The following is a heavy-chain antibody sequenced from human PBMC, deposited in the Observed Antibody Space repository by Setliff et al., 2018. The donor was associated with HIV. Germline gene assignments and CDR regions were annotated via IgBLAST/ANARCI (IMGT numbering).Heavy chain of an antibody. CDR3: ARDQADVYNYVLSGAFDF. D-gene: IGHD3-16*01. V-gene: IGHV4-61*02. Sequence: PSETLSLTCTVSGASISSGNYYWSWIRQPAGKGLEWIGRIYTSGSTNYNPSLKSRVTISLDTSKNQFSLKLSSVTAAGTAVYYCARDQADVYNYVLSGAFDFWGQGAMVTVSS. J-gene: IGHJ3*01. CDR1: GASISSGNYY. CDR2: IYTSGST.